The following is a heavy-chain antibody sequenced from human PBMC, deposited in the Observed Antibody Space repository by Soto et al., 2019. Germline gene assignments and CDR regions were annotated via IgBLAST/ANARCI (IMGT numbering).Heavy chain of an antibody. CDR2: SNHSGST. CDR3: ARVEIVVVPAARAYYCGMDV. D-gene: IGHD2-2*03. CDR1: GGSFSGYY. V-gene: IGHV4-34*01. Sequence: QVQLQQWGAGLLKPSETLSLTCAVYGGSFSGYYWSWIRQPPGKGLEWIGESNHSGSTNYNPSLKSRVTISVDTSKNQFSLKLSSVSAADTAVYYCARVEIVVVPAARAYYCGMDVWGQGTTVTVSS. J-gene: IGHJ6*02.